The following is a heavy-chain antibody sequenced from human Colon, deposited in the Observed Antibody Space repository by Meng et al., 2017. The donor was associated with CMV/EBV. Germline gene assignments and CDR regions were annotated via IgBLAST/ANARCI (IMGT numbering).Heavy chain of an antibody. CDR1: GYTFTDHH. Sequence: ASVKVSCKASGYTFTDHHIQWVRQAPGQGLEWMGWINPNSGGTTYEPNFHGRVTMTRDTSTSTVYMEMTRLTSDDTAMYFCARVDSDSSGYYGPDFWGQGTMVTVSS. J-gene: IGHJ3*01. V-gene: IGHV1-2*02. CDR3: ARVDSDSSGYYGPDF. D-gene: IGHD3-22*01. CDR2: INPNSGGT.